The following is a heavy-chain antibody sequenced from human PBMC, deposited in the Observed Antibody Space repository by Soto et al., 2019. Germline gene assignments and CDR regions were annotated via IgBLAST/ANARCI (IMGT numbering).Heavy chain of an antibody. D-gene: IGHD3-22*01. V-gene: IGHV3-33*01. CDR2: IWYDGSNK. CDR1: GFTFSSYG. CDR3: ARWGYYYDSSGYMGPYGMDV. J-gene: IGHJ6*02. Sequence: QVQLVESGGGVVQPGRSLRLSCAASGFTFSSYGMHWVRQAPGKGLEWVAVIWYDGSNKYYADSVKGRFTISRDNSKSTLYLQMNSLRAEDTAVYYCARWGYYYDSSGYMGPYGMDVWGQGTTVTVSS.